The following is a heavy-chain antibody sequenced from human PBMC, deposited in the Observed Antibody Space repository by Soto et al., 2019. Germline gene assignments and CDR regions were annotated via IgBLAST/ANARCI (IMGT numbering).Heavy chain of an antibody. CDR3: ARDPVTIFGVADAFDS. D-gene: IGHD3-3*01. V-gene: IGHV3-48*02. CDR1: GFTFSSYS. J-gene: IGHJ3*02. CDR2: ISSSSSTI. Sequence: PGGALRLSCAASGFTFSSYSMNWVRQAPRKGLEGVSYISSSSSTIYYADSVKGRFTISRDNAKNSLYLQMNSLRDEDTAVYYCARDPVTIFGVADAFDSWGQGTMVTVSS.